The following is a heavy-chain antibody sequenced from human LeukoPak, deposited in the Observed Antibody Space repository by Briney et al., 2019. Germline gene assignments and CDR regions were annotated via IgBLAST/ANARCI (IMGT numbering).Heavy chain of an antibody. D-gene: IGHD6-19*01. V-gene: IGHV3-30*18. CDR2: ISYGGSNK. CDR3: AKDIPSSGWGFDY. Sequence: PGGSLRLSCAASGFTFSSYRMHWVRQAPGKGLEGVAVISYGGSNKYYADSVKGRFTISRDNSKNALYLQMNSLRAEDTAVYYCAKDIPSSGWGFDYWGQGTLVTVSS. J-gene: IGHJ4*02. CDR1: GFTFSSYR.